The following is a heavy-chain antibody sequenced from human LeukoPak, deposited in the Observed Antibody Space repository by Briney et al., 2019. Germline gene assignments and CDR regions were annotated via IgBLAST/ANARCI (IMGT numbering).Heavy chain of an antibody. Sequence: SETLSLTCAVSGASISSSYWWSWVRQPPGKGLEWIGEIYQSGSTNYNPSLKSRVTISVDTSKNQFSLKLSSVTAADTAVYYCARTTCGGDCYSDYWGQGTLVTVSS. CDR3: ARTTCGGDCYSDY. D-gene: IGHD2-21*02. CDR2: IYQSGST. J-gene: IGHJ4*02. CDR1: GASISSSYW. V-gene: IGHV4-4*02.